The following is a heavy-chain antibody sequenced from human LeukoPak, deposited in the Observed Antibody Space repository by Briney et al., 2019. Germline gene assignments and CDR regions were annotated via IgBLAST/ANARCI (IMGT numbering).Heavy chain of an antibody. V-gene: IGHV2-5*02. CDR3: SHRRTLMEFGGLIQPNDWFDP. D-gene: IGHD3-9*01. CDR1: GFSLTTRGVG. CDR2: IYWDDDK. Sequence: ESGPTLVKPTQTLTLTCTFSGFSLTTRGVGVGWIRQPPGKALEWLALIYWDDDKLYSPSLRGRLTITKDTSKNPVVPTKTNMGPVDTATKYRSHRRTLMEFGGLIQPNDWFDPWGQGTLVTVSS. J-gene: IGHJ5*02.